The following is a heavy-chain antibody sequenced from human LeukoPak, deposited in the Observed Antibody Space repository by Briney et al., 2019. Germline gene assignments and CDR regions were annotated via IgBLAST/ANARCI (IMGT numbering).Heavy chain of an antibody. CDR2: ISGSGGST. J-gene: IGHJ4*02. Sequence: PGGSLRLSCAASGFTFSSYAMSWVRQAPGKGLEWVSAISGSGGSTYYADSVKGRFTISRDNSKNTLYLQMNSLRAEDTAVYYCAKDMGSAAAEGPYYFDYWGQGTLVTVSS. D-gene: IGHD6-13*01. V-gene: IGHV3-23*01. CDR3: AKDMGSAAAEGPYYFDY. CDR1: GFTFSSYA.